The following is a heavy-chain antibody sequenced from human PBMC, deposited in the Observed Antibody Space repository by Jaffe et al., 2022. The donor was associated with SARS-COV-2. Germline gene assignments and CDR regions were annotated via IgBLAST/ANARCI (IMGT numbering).Heavy chain of an antibody. V-gene: IGHV3-74*01. CDR3: ARELVSSSWYLTYYGMDV. J-gene: IGHJ6*02. CDR2: INSDGTST. D-gene: IGHD6-13*01. CDR1: GFTFSSYW. Sequence: EVQLVESGGGLVQPGGSLRLSCAASGFTFSSYWMHWVRQVPGKGLVWVSRINSDGTSTGYADSVKGRFTISRDNAKNTLYLHMNSLRAEDTAVYYCARELVSSSWYLTYYGMDVWGQGTTVTVSS.